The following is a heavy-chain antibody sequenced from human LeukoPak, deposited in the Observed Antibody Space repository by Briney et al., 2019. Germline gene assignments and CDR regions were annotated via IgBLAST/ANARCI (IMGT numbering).Heavy chain of an antibody. CDR2: INPNSGGT. CDR3: ARDISSGWYYFDY. J-gene: IGHJ4*02. Sequence: APVKVSCKASGYTFTGYYMHWVRQAPGQGLEWMGWINPNSGGTNYAQKFQGWVTMTRDTSISTAYMELSRLRSDDTAVYYCARDISSGWYYFDYWGQGTLVTVSS. V-gene: IGHV1-2*04. CDR1: GYTFTGYY. D-gene: IGHD6-19*01.